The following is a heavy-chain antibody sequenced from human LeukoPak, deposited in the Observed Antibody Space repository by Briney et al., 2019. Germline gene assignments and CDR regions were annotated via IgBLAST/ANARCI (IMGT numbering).Heavy chain of an antibody. CDR1: GFTFSSYW. Sequence: PGGSLRLSCAASGFTFSSYWMHWVRQAPGKGLVWVSRINSDGSTTYYADSVKGRFTISRDNAKNSLYLQMDSLRDEDTAVYYCARDRDYSFDWWGQGTLVTVSS. D-gene: IGHD4-17*01. CDR3: ARDRDYSFDW. CDR2: INSDGSTT. J-gene: IGHJ4*02. V-gene: IGHV3-74*01.